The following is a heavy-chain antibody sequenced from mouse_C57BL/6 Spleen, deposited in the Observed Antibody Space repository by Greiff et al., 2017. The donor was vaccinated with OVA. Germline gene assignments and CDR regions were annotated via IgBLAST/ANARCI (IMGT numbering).Heavy chain of an antibody. Sequence: QVQLKQPGAELVKPGASVKLSCKASGYTFTSYWMHWVKQRPGRGLEWIGRIDPNSGGTKYNEKFKSKATLTVDKPSSTAYMQLSSLTSEDSAVYYCARLPYDYDVESGAYWGQGTLVTVSA. J-gene: IGHJ3*01. D-gene: IGHD2-4*01. CDR2: IDPNSGGT. CDR1: GYTFTSYW. CDR3: ARLPYDYDVESGAY. V-gene: IGHV1-72*01.